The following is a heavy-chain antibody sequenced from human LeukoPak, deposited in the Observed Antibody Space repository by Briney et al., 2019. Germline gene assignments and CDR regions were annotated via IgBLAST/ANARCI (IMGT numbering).Heavy chain of an antibody. CDR2: INPNSGGT. D-gene: IGHD3-10*01. Sequence: EASVKVSCKASGYTFTGYYMHWVRQAPGQGLEWMGWINPNSGGTNYAQKLQGRVTMTTDTSTSTAYMELRSLRSDDTAVYYCARGVQSVLLWFGELFPHYYYMDVWGKGTTVTISS. V-gene: IGHV1-2*02. CDR3: ARGVQSVLLWFGELFPHYYYMDV. J-gene: IGHJ6*03. CDR1: GYTFTGYY.